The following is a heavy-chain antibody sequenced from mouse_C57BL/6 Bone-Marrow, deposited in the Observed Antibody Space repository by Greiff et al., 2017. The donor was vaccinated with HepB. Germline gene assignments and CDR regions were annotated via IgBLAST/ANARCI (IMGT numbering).Heavy chain of an antibody. CDR2: IDPSDSYT. J-gene: IGHJ2*01. CDR1: GYTFTSYW. CDR3: ARCYYGPTDY. V-gene: IGHV1-59*01. D-gene: IGHD2-1*01. Sequence: VQLKQPGAELVRPGTSVKLSCKASGYTFTSYWMHWVKQRPGQGLEWIGVIDPSDSYTNYNQKFKGKATLTVDTSSSTAYMQLSSLTSEDSAVYYCARCYYGPTDYWGQGTTLTVSS.